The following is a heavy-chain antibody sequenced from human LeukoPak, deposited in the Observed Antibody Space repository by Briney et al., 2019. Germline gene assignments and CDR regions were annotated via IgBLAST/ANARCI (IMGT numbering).Heavy chain of an antibody. J-gene: IGHJ4*02. D-gene: IGHD3-22*01. CDR1: GFTFSSYA. CDR2: ISGSGGST. Sequence: GGSLRLSCAASGFTFSSYAMSWVRQAPGKGLEWVSAISGSGGSTYYADSVKGRFTISRDNSKNTLYLQMNSLRAEDTAVYYCAKNPRKYYYDSSGYYSYFDYWGQGTLVTVSS. V-gene: IGHV3-23*01. CDR3: AKNPRKYYYDSSGYYSYFDY.